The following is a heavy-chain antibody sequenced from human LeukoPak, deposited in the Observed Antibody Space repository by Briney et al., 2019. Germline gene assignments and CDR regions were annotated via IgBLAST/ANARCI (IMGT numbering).Heavy chain of an antibody. D-gene: IGHD6-13*01. CDR2: IYYSGST. J-gene: IGHJ4*02. Sequence: SETLSLTCAVSGYSITSGYSWAWIRQPPGKGLEWIGYIYYSGSTNYNPSLKSRVTISVDTSKNQFSLKLSSVTAADTAVYYCASQGYSSSWYYFDYWGQGTLVTVSS. V-gene: IGHV4-38-2*01. CDR3: ASQGYSSSWYYFDY. CDR1: GYSITSGYS.